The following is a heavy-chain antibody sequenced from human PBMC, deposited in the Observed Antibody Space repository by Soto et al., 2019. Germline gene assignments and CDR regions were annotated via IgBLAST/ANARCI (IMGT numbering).Heavy chain of an antibody. CDR2: IIPIFHSP. V-gene: IGHV1-69*12. CDR3: ARDPAIGGHFYGMDV. Sequence: QVQLVQSGAEVKKPGSSVKVSCKASGGTFSGYVISWVRQAPGQGLEWMGGIIPIFHSPNYAQKFQGRVTITAVESTSTAYMELSSLRSEDTAVYYCARDPAIGGHFYGMDVWGQGTTVTVSS. CDR1: GGTFSGYV. D-gene: IGHD2-21*01. J-gene: IGHJ6*02.